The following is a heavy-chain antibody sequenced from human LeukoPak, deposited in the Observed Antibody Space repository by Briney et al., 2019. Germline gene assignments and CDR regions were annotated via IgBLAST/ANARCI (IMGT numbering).Heavy chain of an antibody. Sequence: SETLSLTCTVSGGSISSSNYYWGWIRQPPGKGLEWIGSIYYSGSTYYNPSLKSRVTISVDTSKNQFSLKLSSVTAADTAVYYSARHEMTIFGVVIMEYNWFDPWGQGTLVTVSS. CDR3: ARHEMTIFGVVIMEYNWFDP. CDR2: IYYSGST. CDR1: GGSISSSNYY. V-gene: IGHV4-39*01. J-gene: IGHJ5*02. D-gene: IGHD3-3*01.